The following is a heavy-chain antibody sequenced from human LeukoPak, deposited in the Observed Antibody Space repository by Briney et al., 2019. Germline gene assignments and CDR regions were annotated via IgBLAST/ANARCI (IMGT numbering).Heavy chain of an antibody. J-gene: IGHJ4*02. Sequence: GRSLRLSCAASGFTFSSYAMHWVRQAPGKGLEWVAVISYDGSNKYYADSVKGRFTISRDNSKNTLYLQMNSLRAEDTAVYYCARVDCSGGSCYSASLTVDYWGQGTLVTVSS. CDR3: ARVDCSGGSCYSASLTVDY. CDR2: ISYDGSNK. CDR1: GFTFSSYA. D-gene: IGHD2-15*01. V-gene: IGHV3-30-3*01.